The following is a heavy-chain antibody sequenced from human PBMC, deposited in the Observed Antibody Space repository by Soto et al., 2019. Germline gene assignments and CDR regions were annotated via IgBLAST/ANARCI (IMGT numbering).Heavy chain of an antibody. CDR2: IWYDGSNK. CDR3: ARDYSSWYEYYFDY. V-gene: IGHV3-33*07. Sequence: GGSLRLSCTASEFSFSRYWMSWVRQAPGKGLEWVAVIWYDGSNKYYADSVKGRFTISRDNSKNTLYLQMNSLRAEDTAVYYCARDYSSWYEYYFDYWGQGTLVTVSS. D-gene: IGHD6-13*01. J-gene: IGHJ4*02. CDR1: EFSFSRYW.